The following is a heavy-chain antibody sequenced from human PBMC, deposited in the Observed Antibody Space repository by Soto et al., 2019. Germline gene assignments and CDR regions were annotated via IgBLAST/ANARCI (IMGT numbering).Heavy chain of an antibody. CDR1: GGSISSYY. CDR3: ARDRFVSDFWRGASYGMDV. J-gene: IGHJ6*02. V-gene: IGHV4-59*01. CDR2: IYYSGST. D-gene: IGHD3-3*01. Sequence: LSLTCTVSGGSISSYYWSWIRRPPGKGLEWIGYIYYSGSTNYNPSLKSRVTISVDTSKNQFSLKLSSVTAADTAAYYCARDRFVSDFWRGASYGMDVWGQGTTVTVSS.